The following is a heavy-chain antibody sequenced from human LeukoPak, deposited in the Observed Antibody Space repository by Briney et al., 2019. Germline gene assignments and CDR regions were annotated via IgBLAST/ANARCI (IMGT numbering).Heavy chain of an antibody. D-gene: IGHD5-12*01. Sequence: GASVKVSCKASGYTFTSYGIGWVRQAPGQGLEWMGWISAYNGNTNYAQKLQGRVTMTTDTSTSTAYMELRSLRSDDTAVYYCARDWRPPTIVATIMVHYYYYGMDVWGQGTTVTVSS. J-gene: IGHJ6*02. CDR3: ARDWRPPTIVATIMVHYYYYGMDV. CDR2: ISAYNGNT. V-gene: IGHV1-18*01. CDR1: GYTFTSYG.